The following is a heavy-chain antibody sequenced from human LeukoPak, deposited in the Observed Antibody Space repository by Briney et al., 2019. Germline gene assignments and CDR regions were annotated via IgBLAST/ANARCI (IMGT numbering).Heavy chain of an antibody. V-gene: IGHV4-34*01. CDR3: ARVRGQLYGFDY. Sequence: TPSETLSLTCAVYGGSFSGYYWSWIRQPPGKGLEWIGEINHSGSTNYNPSLKSRVTISVDTSKNQFSLKLSSVTAEDTAVYYCARVRGQLYGFDYWGQGTLVTVSS. J-gene: IGHJ4*02. CDR2: INHSGST. D-gene: IGHD6-13*01. CDR1: GGSFSGYY.